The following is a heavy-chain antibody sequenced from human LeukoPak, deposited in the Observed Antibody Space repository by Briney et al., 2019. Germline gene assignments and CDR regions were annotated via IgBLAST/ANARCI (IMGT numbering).Heavy chain of an antibody. J-gene: IGHJ6*02. Sequence: PSQTLSLTCTVSGGSISSGSYYWSWIRQHPGKGLEWIGYIYYSGSTYYNPSLKSRVTISVDTSKNQFSLKLSSVTAADTAVYYCARSIVVSVNYFYYGMDVWGQGTTVTVSS. V-gene: IGHV4-31*03. CDR1: GGSISSGSYY. D-gene: IGHD3-22*01. CDR3: ARSIVVSVNYFYYGMDV. CDR2: IYYSGST.